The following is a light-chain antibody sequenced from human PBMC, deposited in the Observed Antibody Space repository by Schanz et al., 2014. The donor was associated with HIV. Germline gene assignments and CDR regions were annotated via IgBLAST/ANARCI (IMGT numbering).Light chain of an antibody. CDR3: CSYAGSYTFVV. CDR1: SSDVGSYNL. V-gene: IGLV2-23*03. Sequence: QSALTQPASVSGSPGQSITISCTGTSSDVGSYNLVSWYQHHPGKAPKLMIYEGTKRPSGVSNRFSGSKSVNTASLTISGLQAEDEADYYCCSYAGSYTFVVFGGGTKLTVL. CDR2: EGT. J-gene: IGLJ3*02.